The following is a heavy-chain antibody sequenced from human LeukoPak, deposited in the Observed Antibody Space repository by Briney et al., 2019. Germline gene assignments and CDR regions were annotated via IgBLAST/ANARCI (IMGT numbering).Heavy chain of an antibody. D-gene: IGHD3-16*01. CDR3: TRAVITFGAAVAKGFDC. J-gene: IGHJ4*02. CDR2: IYYSGST. V-gene: IGHV4-59*11. Sequence: SETLSLTCTVSGGSFSTHYWSWIRQPPGKGLEWIGCIYYSGSTDYNPSLKSRVTMSLDTSKNQFSLNLSSVTAADTAVYYCTRAVITFGAAVAKGFDCWGQGTLVTVSS. CDR1: GGSFSTHY.